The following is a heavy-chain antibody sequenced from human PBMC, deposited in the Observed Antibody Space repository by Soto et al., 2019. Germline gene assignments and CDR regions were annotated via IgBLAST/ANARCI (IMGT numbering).Heavy chain of an antibody. CDR2: ITSSGSDM. V-gene: IGHV3-48*03. CDR3: VRERFFYAMTGQEE. CDR1: AFPYFTCG. J-gene: IGHJ4*02. D-gene: IGHD2-8*01. Sequence: QPGWSLRLSCACSAFPYFTCGMKWVRQATSKGLECLGHITSSGSDMNYADPGKGRFTISTDNSKSSVFLQMHSLRVEDTAIYYCVRERFFYAMTGQEEWGQGTQVTVSS.